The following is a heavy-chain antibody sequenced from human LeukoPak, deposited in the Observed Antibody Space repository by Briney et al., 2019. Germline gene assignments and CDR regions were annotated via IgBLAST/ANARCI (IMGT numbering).Heavy chain of an antibody. J-gene: IGHJ4*02. V-gene: IGHV1-69*13. CDR1: GYTFTSYD. Sequence: SVKVSCKASGYTFTSYDINWVRQATGQGLEWMGGIIPIFGTANYAQKFQGRVTITADESTSTAYMELSSLRSEDTAVYYCARDRINSGSYYSTFDYWGQGTLVTVSS. D-gene: IGHD1-26*01. CDR3: ARDRINSGSYYSTFDY. CDR2: IIPIFGTA.